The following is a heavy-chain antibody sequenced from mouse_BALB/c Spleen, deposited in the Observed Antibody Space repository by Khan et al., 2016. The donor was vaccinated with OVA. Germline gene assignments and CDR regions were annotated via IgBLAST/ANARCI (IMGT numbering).Heavy chain of an antibody. Sequence: QVQLQQSGAELVKPGASVKLSCKTSGYTFTNYWIQWVKQRPGQGLGWIGELFPGTGTTYYNENFKAKATLTLDTSSSTAYMHLSSLTSEDSSVDVCARGYFGNYGFAYWGQGTLVTVSA. J-gene: IGHJ3*01. V-gene: IGHV1S132*01. D-gene: IGHD2-1*01. CDR3: ARGYFGNYGFAY. CDR1: GYTFTNYW. CDR2: LFPGTGTT.